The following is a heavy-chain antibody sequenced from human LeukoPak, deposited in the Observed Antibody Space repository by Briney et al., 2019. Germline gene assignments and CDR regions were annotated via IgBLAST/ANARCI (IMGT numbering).Heavy chain of an antibody. Sequence: SETLSLTCAVSGGSIITTNWRSGVRPPRGKGLEWIGEVNLNGATHYNPTLGSRVSISNDKTKNNMSVKMTSVTAADTAIYYCTRESGAFSPFVFWGQGTLVTVSS. J-gene: IGHJ4*02. CDR1: GGSIITTNW. CDR3: TRESGAFSPFVF. D-gene: IGHD1-26*01. V-gene: IGHV4-4*02. CDR2: VNLNGAT.